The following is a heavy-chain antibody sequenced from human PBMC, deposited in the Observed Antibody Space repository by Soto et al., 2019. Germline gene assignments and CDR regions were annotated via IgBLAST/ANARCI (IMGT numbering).Heavy chain of an antibody. D-gene: IGHD2-21*02. CDR3: TTWLTAHFDF. CDR2: MSDPVTGNT. Sequence: GFLSLSCAASGFSFRDYTLYWVRQAPGKGLEWVSTMSDPVTGNTHYADSVKGRSTISREDSRNTIYFQMDSLRVEDTAVYYCTTWLTAHFDFWGQGTVVTVSS. J-gene: IGHJ4*02. V-gene: IGHV3-23*01. CDR1: GFSFRDYT.